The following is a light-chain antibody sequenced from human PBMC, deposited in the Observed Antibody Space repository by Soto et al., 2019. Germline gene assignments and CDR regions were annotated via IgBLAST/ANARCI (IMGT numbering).Light chain of an antibody. J-gene: IGLJ1*01. CDR3: SSYTSTSTYV. V-gene: IGLV2-14*01. CDR2: HVS. CDR1: SSDVGAYNY. Sequence: QSALTHPASVSGPPGQSITISCTGTSSDVGAYNYVSWYQQYPGKAPRLIIYHVSNLPSGVSDRFSGSKSGSSASLTISGLQAEDEADYYCSSYTSTSTYVFGTGTKLTVL.